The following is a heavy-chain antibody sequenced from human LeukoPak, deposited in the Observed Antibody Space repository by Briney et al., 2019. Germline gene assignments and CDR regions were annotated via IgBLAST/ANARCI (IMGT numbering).Heavy chain of an antibody. J-gene: IGHJ4*02. CDR1: GYTFTGYY. D-gene: IGHD1-26*01. CDR3: ARGRDRGASTPFDY. CDR2: INPNSGGT. V-gene: IGHV1-2*04. Sequence: ASVKVSCKASGYTFTGYYMHWVRQAPGQGLEWMGWINPNSGGTNYAQKFLGWVTMTRDTSISTVYMELSSLRSDDTAVYYCARGRDRGASTPFDYWGQGTLVTVSS.